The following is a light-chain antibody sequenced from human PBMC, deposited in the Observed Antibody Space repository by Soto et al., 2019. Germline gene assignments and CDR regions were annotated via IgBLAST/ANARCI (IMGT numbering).Light chain of an antibody. CDR2: GAS. Sequence: EIVMTQSPATLSVSPGERATLSCRASQSLSMNLAWYQQKPGQAPRLLIYGASTRATGIPARFSGSGSGTEFSLTITSPQSEDFAVYYCQQYYAWPRTFGQGTKVEIK. V-gene: IGKV3-15*01. CDR3: QQYYAWPRT. J-gene: IGKJ1*01. CDR1: QSLSMN.